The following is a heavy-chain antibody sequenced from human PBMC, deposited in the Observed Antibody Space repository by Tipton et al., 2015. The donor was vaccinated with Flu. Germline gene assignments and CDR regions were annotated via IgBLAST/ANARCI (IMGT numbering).Heavy chain of an antibody. Sequence: TLSLTCAVSGGSMSTSDYYWGWIRQPPGKGLEWIGRIYTSGSTNYNLSLERRLTISVDTSKNQFSLKLSSVTSADTAVYYCARGRLSLPLYHYGMDVWGQGTMVTVSS. D-gene: IGHD2-21*02. CDR1: GGSMSTSDYY. CDR3: ARGRLSLPLYHYGMDV. CDR2: IYTSGST. V-gene: IGHV4-61*02. J-gene: IGHJ6*02.